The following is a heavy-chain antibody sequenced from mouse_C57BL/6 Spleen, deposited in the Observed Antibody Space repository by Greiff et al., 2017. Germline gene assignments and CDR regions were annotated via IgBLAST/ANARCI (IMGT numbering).Heavy chain of an antibody. V-gene: IGHV5-17*01. D-gene: IGHD2-14*01. CDR1: GFSFSDYG. CDR2: ISSGSSTI. Sequence: EVKLMESGRGLVQPGGSLKLSCAASGFSFSDYGMHWVRQAPEKGLEWVAYISSGSSTIYYAATVKGRFTFSRDNAKEILFLTMTDLRAEDTAMYYCAKEEYEGGGFAYWGQGTLVTVSA. J-gene: IGHJ3*01. CDR3: AKEEYEGGGFAY.